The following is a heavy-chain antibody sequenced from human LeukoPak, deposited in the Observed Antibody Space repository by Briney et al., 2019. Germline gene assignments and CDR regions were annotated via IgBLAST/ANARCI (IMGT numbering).Heavy chain of an antibody. J-gene: IGHJ6*04. Sequence: GGSLRLSCAGSGFTFRSHSMTWVRQAPGKGLEWISYISGSSSTIHYADSVKGRFTISRDNDKNSLYLEMNSLRAEDTAVYFCARVEKGFWSGFKMDVWGKGTAVTISS. V-gene: IGHV3-48*01. D-gene: IGHD3-3*01. CDR3: ARVEKGFWSGFKMDV. CDR2: ISGSSSTI. CDR1: GFTFRSHS.